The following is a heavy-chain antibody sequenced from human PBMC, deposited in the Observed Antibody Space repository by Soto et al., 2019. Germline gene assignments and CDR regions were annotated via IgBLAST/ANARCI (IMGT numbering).Heavy chain of an antibody. V-gene: IGHV4-34*01. CDR3: ARGGTMITFGGVSARQRCFVP. CDR1: GGSFSGYY. Sequence: SETLSLTCAGYGGSFSGYYWSWIRQPPGKGLEWIGEINHSGSTNYNPSLKSRVTISVDTSKNQFSLKLSSVTAADTAVYYCARGGTMITFGGVSARQRCFVPWCQGTLVTVFS. J-gene: IGHJ5*02. D-gene: IGHD3-16*01. CDR2: INHSGST.